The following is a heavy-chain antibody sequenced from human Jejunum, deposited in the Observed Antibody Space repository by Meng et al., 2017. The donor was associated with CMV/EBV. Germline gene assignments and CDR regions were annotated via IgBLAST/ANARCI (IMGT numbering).Heavy chain of an antibody. CDR1: CDSISSGDSC. J-gene: IGHJ4*02. CDR3: AREGTNSYYFDY. V-gene: IGHV4-30-4*01. CDR2: IYESGST. D-gene: IGHD1-14*01. Sequence: VSCDSISSGDSCWSWIRQPPEKGLEWIGYIYESGSTSYNPSLESRVTISVDTSKNQFSLKVMSVTAADTAVYYCAREGTNSYYFDYWGQGTLVTVSS.